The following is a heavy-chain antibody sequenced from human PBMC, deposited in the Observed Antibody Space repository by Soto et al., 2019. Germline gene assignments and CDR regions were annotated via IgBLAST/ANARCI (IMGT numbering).Heavy chain of an antibody. V-gene: IGHV1-69*02. Sequence: QVQLVQSGAEVKKPGSSVKVSCKASGGTFSSYTISWVRQAPGQGLEWMGRIIPILGIANYAQKLQGRVTITADKSTSTAYMELSSLRSEDTAVYYCAREPWFWESQMGDYWGQGTLVTVSS. D-gene: IGHD3-10*01. CDR2: IIPILGIA. CDR3: AREPWFWESQMGDY. J-gene: IGHJ4*02. CDR1: GGTFSSYT.